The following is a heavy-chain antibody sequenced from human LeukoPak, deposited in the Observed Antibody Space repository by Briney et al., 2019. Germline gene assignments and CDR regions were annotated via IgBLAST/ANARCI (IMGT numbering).Heavy chain of an antibody. Sequence: GGSLRLSCAASGFTFSDYYMSWIRQAPGKGLEWVSHISSSGNTRYYADSVKGRFTISRDNAKNSLHLQMNSLRAEDTAVYYCARSAVGATLHWGQGTLVTVSS. J-gene: IGHJ4*02. D-gene: IGHD1-26*01. V-gene: IGHV3-11*01. CDR1: GFTFSDYY. CDR3: ARSAVGATLH. CDR2: ISSSGNTR.